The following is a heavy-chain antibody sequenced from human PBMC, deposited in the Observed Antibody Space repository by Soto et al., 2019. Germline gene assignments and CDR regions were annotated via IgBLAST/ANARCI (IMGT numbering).Heavy chain of an antibody. CDR1: GVTFSSYA. Sequence: EVQLLESGGGLVQHGGSLRLSCAASGVTFSSYAMSWVRQTPGKGLEWVSNLSGSGGTTYYADSVKGQFNISRDHSKSTLYLQMNSLRAEDTAVYYCANEHGTYGHNWIDSWGQGTLFTVAS. CDR3: ANEHGTYGHNWIDS. J-gene: IGHJ5*01. V-gene: IGHV3-23*01. CDR2: LSGSGGTT. D-gene: IGHD3-10*01.